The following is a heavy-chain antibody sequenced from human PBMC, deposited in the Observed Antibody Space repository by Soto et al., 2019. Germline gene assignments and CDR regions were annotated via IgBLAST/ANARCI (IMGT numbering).Heavy chain of an antibody. J-gene: IGHJ6*02. CDR2: ISAYNGNT. CDR1: GYTFTSYG. CDR3: AREDYDFWSGYYRQGYYHYGMDV. V-gene: IGHV1-18*01. Sequence: QVQLVQSGAEVKKPGASVKVSCKASGYTFTSYGISWVRQAPGQGLEWMGWISAYNGNTNYAQKIQGRVTMTTDTSTSTAYMELRSLRSDDTAVYYCAREDYDFWSGYYRQGYYHYGMDVWGQGTTVTVSS. D-gene: IGHD3-3*01.